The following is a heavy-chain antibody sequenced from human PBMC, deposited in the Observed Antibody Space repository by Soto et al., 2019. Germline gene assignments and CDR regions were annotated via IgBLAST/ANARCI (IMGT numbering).Heavy chain of an antibody. CDR2: IIPIFGTA. V-gene: IGHV1-69*06. CDR1: GGTFSSYA. CDR3: ATSWSSGYYFVDDAFDI. Sequence: ASVKVSCKASGGTFSSYAISWVRQAPGREFEWMGGIIPIFGTANYAQKFQGRVTITADKSTSTAYMELSSLRSEDTAVYYCATSWSSGYYFVDDAFDIWGQGTMVTVSS. D-gene: IGHD3-22*01. J-gene: IGHJ3*02.